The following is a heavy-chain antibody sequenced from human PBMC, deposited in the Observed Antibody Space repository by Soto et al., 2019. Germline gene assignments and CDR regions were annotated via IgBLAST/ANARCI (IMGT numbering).Heavy chain of an antibody. Sequence: QVQLVESGGGVVQPGRSLRLSCAASGFTFSTYAMNWARQGPGKGLEWVALISYDGSNKYYADSVKGRFTISRDNSKNTLYLQMNSLRGEDTAVYYCARDGNTYYYDRQDYWGQGSLVTVSS. J-gene: IGHJ4*02. CDR1: GFTFSTYA. CDR2: ISYDGSNK. CDR3: ARDGNTYYYDRQDY. V-gene: IGHV3-30-3*01. D-gene: IGHD3-22*01.